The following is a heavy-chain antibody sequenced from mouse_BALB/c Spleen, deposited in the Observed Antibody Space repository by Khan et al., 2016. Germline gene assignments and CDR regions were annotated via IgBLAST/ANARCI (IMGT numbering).Heavy chain of an antibody. Sequence: EVQLQESGPGLVKPSQSLSLTCTVTGYSITSDYAWNWIRQSPGNKLEWTGYIGYSGSTSYNPSLKSRITITRDSSKNQSFLQLNSVTTGDTATYLWAIFRLAYWGQGTMVTVSA. J-gene: IGHJ3*01. CDR2: IGYSGST. CDR3: AIFRLAY. V-gene: IGHV3-2*02. CDR1: GYSITSDYA.